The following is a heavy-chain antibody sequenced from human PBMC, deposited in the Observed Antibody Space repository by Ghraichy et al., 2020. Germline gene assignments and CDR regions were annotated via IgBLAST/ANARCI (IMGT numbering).Heavy chain of an antibody. J-gene: IGHJ4*02. CDR2: IIPLFRTP. D-gene: IGHD1-26*01. CDR3: ASASTHSGNSHLEFDF. V-gene: IGHV1-69*13. CDR1: GGTFSTNA. Sequence: SVKVSCKASGGTFSTNAINWVRQAPGQGLEWMGGIIPLFRTPYYAQKFQGRITITADESTSTAYMDLSGLRSEDTAMYYCASASTHSGNSHLEFDFWGQGTLVTVSS.